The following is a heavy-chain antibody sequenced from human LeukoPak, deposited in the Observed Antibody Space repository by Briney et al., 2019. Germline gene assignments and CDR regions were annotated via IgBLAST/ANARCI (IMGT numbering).Heavy chain of an antibody. CDR3: ARVPWN. Sequence: PSETLSLTCTVSGGSISSGGYCWSWIRQHPGRGLEWIGYIYYSGSTYYNPSLKSRDTISVDTSKNQFSLKLSSVTAADTAVYYCARVPWNWGQGTLVTVSS. J-gene: IGHJ4*02. CDR2: IYYSGST. CDR1: GGSISSGGYC. V-gene: IGHV4-31*03. D-gene: IGHD3-3*01.